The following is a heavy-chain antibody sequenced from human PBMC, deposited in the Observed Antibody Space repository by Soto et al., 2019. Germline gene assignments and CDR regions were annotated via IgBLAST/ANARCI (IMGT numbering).Heavy chain of an antibody. Sequence: QVQLQESGPGLVKPSETLSLACTVSGGSINNYYWSWIRQPPGKGLEWIGSIYYNGGTHYNPSLKSRVTISVDTSKNQFSLKLSSVTAADTAFYYCARLYTDYAPPHSWGQGTLVTVSS. CDR3: ARLYTDYAPPHS. CDR2: IYYNGGT. J-gene: IGHJ4*02. D-gene: IGHD4-17*01. CDR1: GGSINNYY. V-gene: IGHV4-59*01.